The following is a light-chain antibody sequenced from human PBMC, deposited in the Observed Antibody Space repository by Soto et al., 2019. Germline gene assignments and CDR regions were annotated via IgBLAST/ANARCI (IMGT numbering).Light chain of an antibody. CDR2: GAS. CDR3: QQYNNWPPWT. Sequence: EIVMTQSPATLSVSPGERATLSCRASQSVSSNLAWYQQKPGQAPRLLIYGASTRATGIPARFSGSGSETEFTLTISSLQSEDFPVYYCQQYNNWPPWTFGQGTKVEIK. V-gene: IGKV3D-15*01. J-gene: IGKJ1*01. CDR1: QSVSSN.